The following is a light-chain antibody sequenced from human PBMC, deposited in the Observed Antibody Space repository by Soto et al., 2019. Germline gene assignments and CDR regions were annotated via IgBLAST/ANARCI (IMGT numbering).Light chain of an antibody. Sequence: DIQMTQSPSSLSASIGERVTITCRTSQRISGYLNWYQQKPGKAPKLLIYAASRLQDGVPSRFSGSGSGTDFTLTISSLQPEDFATYYCQQSYSIPITFGQGTRLEI. CDR3: QQSYSIPIT. CDR2: AAS. CDR1: QRISGY. V-gene: IGKV1-39*01. J-gene: IGKJ5*01.